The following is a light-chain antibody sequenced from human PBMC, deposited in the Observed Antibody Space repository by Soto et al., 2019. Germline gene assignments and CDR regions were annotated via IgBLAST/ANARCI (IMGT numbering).Light chain of an antibody. CDR1: SSNIGSHY. J-gene: IGLJ2*01. CDR2: DNS. V-gene: IGLV1-51*01. Sequence: QSVLTQPPSVSAAPGQKVTISCAGSSSNIGSHYVSWYQQFPGTAPKLLIFDNSKRPSRVPDRFSGSKSGTAATLDISGLQTGDEADYYCGTWDGRLSAGVFGGGTKLTVL. CDR3: GTWDGRLSAGV.